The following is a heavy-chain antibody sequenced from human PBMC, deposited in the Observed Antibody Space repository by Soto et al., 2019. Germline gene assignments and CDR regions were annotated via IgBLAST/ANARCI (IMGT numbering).Heavy chain of an antibody. CDR3: AKDLGVGASHYYYYGMDV. V-gene: IGHV3-30*18. CDR1: GFTFSSYG. CDR2: ISYDGSNK. Sequence: QVQLVESGGGVVQPGRSLRLSCAASGFTFSSYGMHWVRQAPGKGLGWVAVISYDGSNKYYADSVKGRFTISRDNSKNTLYLQMNSLRAEDTAVYYCAKDLGVGASHYYYYGMDVWGQGTTVTVSS. J-gene: IGHJ6*02. D-gene: IGHD1-26*01.